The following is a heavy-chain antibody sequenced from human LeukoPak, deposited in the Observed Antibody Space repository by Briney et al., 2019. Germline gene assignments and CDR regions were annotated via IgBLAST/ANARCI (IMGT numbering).Heavy chain of an antibody. Sequence: GGSLRLSCAASGFTFSSYSMNWVRQAPGKGLEWVSYISSSSSTIYYADSVKGRFTIPRDNAKNSLYLQMNSLRAEDTAVYYCARLDTASGYWGQGTLVTVSS. CDR3: ARLDTASGY. CDR1: GFTFSSYS. J-gene: IGHJ4*02. V-gene: IGHV3-48*01. D-gene: IGHD5-18*01. CDR2: ISSSSSTI.